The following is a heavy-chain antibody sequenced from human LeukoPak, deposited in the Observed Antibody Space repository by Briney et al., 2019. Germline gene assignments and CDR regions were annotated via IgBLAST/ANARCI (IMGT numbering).Heavy chain of an antibody. CDR1: GFTFSSYW. CDR2: IKEDGSEK. J-gene: IGHJ4*02. Sequence: GRSLRLSCAASGFTFSSYWMTWVRQVPGKGLEWVANIKEDGSEKYYVDSVKGRFTISRDNAKNSLYLQMNSLRAEDTAVYYCARSEQLPGVDYWGQGTLVTVSS. CDR3: ARSEQLPGVDY. V-gene: IGHV3-7*01. D-gene: IGHD6-6*01.